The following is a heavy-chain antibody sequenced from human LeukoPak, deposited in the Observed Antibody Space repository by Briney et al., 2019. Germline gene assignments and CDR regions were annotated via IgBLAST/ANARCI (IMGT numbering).Heavy chain of an antibody. CDR3: ARDPGTDYNGDYYFDY. Sequence: SETLSLTCTVSGGSISSGSYYWSWIRQPAGKGLEWIGRIYTSGSTNYNPSLKSRVTISVDTSKNQFSLKLSSVTAADTAVYYCARDPGTDYNGDYYFDYWGQGTLVTVSS. CDR1: GGSISSGSYY. CDR2: IYTSGST. D-gene: IGHD4-17*01. V-gene: IGHV4-61*02. J-gene: IGHJ4*02.